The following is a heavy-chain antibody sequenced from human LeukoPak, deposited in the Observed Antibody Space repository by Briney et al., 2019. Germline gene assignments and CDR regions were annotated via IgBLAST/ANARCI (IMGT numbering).Heavy chain of an antibody. D-gene: IGHD5-18*01. V-gene: IGHV3-49*04. CDR2: IRSEASRWTT. CDR1: GFTFGDHA. J-gene: IGHJ6*02. Sequence: GRSLRLSCTASGFTFGDHAMSWVRQAPGKGLEWVGFIRSEASRWTTEYVPSVKGRYTISRDDSKSIAYLQMNSLKAEDTAVYYCTRRPIQLRIQNGMDVWGQGTTVTVSS. CDR3: TRRPIQLRIQNGMDV.